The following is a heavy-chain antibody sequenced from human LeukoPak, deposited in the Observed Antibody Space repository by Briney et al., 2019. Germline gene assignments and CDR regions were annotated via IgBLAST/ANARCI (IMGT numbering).Heavy chain of an antibody. J-gene: IGHJ3*02. Sequence: GGSLRLSCAASGFTFSNAWMSRVRQAPGKGLEWVGRIKSKTDGGTTDYAAPVKGRFTISRDDSKNTLYLQMNSLKTEDTAVYYCARDSSSDAFDIWGQGTMVTVSS. D-gene: IGHD6-6*01. CDR1: GFTFSNAW. CDR2: IKSKTDGGTT. CDR3: ARDSSSDAFDI. V-gene: IGHV3-15*01.